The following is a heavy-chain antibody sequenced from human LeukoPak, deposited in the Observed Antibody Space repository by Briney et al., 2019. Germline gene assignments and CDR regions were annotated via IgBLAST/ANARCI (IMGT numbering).Heavy chain of an antibody. CDR3: VRLRRNNDRSGYYYYYDY. CDR2: ISVRSNYR. J-gene: IGHJ4*02. CDR1: GYTFSDFS. V-gene: IGHV3-21*01. Sequence: GGSLTLSCAASGYTFSDFSVNWVRQAPGKGLEWVSSISVRSNYRYYADSVRGRFTISRDDARDSLFLQMNSLRAEDTAVYFCVRLRRNNDRSGYYYYYDYWGQGTLVTVST. D-gene: IGHD3-22*01.